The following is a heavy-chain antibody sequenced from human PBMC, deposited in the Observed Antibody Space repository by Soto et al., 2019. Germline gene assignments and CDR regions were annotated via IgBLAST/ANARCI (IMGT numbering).Heavy chain of an antibody. J-gene: IGHJ5*02. CDR2: ISSSSSTI. CDR1: GFTFSSYS. Sequence: GGSLRLSCAASGFTFSSYSMNWVRQAPGKGLEWVSYISSSSSTIYYADSVKGRFTISRDNAKNSLYLQMNSLTAADTAVYYCASLTRLRKWWFDPWGQGTLVTVSS. CDR3: ASLTRLRKWWFDP. V-gene: IGHV3-48*01. D-gene: IGHD4-17*01.